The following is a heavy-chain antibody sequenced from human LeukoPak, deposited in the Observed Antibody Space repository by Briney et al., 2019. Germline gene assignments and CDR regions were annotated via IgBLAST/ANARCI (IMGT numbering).Heavy chain of an antibody. CDR2: IYYSGST. CDR3: ARDYVDTAMVFDY. CDR1: GGSISSGDYY. J-gene: IGHJ4*02. D-gene: IGHD5-18*01. Sequence: PSETLSLTCTVSGGSISSGDYYWSWIRQPPGKGLEWIGYIYYSGSTYYNPSLKSRVTISVDTSKNQFSLKLSSVTAADTAVYYCARDYVDTAMVFDYWGQGTLVTVSS. V-gene: IGHV4-30-4*01.